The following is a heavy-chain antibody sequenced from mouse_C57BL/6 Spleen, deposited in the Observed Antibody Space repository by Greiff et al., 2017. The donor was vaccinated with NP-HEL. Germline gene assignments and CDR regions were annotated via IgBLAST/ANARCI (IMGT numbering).Heavy chain of an antibody. V-gene: IGHV2-2*01. CDR1: GFSLTSYG. D-gene: IGHD1-1*01. Sequence: QVQLKESGPGLVQPSQSLSITCTVSGFSLTSYGVHWVRQSPGKGLEWLGVIWSGGSTDYNAAFISRLSISKDNSKSQVFFKMNSLQADDTAIYYCAGNTPAPLVTTVVAPPYNYAMDYWGQGTSVTVSS. CDR3: AGNTPAPLVTTVVAPPYNYAMDY. J-gene: IGHJ4*01. CDR2: IWSGGST.